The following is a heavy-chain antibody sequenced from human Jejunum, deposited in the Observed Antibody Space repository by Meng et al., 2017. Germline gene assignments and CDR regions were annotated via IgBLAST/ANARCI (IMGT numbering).Heavy chain of an antibody. CDR2: IIPMVGKP. D-gene: IGHD3-22*01. V-gene: IGHV1-69*04. Sequence: SSVNVSCKSSGGTLSRYGINWVRQAPGQGLAWMGRIIPMVGKPAYAQEFQGRVTITADKSTSTVYMELSSLRSEDTAVYYCARVYDSSDSFDQTDYWGQGTLVTVSS. CDR3: ARVYDSSDSFDQTDY. J-gene: IGHJ4*02. CDR1: GGTLSRYG.